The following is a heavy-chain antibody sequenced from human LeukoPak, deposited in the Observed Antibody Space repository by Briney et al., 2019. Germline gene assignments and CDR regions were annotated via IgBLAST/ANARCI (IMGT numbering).Heavy chain of an antibody. Sequence: GGSLRLSCAASGFTFSSFAMSRVRQARGKGLEWVAVIYSGGSTYHSDSVKGRFTISRDNSKNTLYLQMNSLRAEDTAVYYCARTGTGGAEYFQYWGQGTLVTVSS. CDR3: ARTGTGGAEYFQY. V-gene: IGHV3-66*02. D-gene: IGHD3-10*01. CDR1: GFTFSSFA. J-gene: IGHJ1*01. CDR2: IYSGGST.